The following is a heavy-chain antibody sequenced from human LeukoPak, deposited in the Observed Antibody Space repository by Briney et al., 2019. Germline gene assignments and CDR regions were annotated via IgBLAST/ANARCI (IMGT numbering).Heavy chain of an antibody. V-gene: IGHV4-39*07. CDR1: GGSITNSSYH. CDR2: VFYSGSA. J-gene: IGHJ6*03. CDR3: ARGYCTNGVCSTYYYYYYMDV. Sequence: ASETLSLTCSVSGGSITNSSYHWGWIRQPPGRGLEWIGHVFYSGSAYSNPSLKSRVTISVDTSKNQFSLKLSSVTAADTAVYYCARGYCTNGVCSTYYYYYYMDVWGKGTTVTVSS. D-gene: IGHD2-8*01.